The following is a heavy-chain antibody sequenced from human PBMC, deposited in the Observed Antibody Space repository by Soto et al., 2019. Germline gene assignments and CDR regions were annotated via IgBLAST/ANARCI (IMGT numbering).Heavy chain of an antibody. J-gene: IGHJ4*02. V-gene: IGHV3-23*01. CDR1: GFTFSNYV. CDR2: ISGSGGDT. Sequence: EVQLLESGGGLVQPGGSLSLSCAVSGFTFSNYVMNWVRQAPGKGLEWGSGISGSGGDTYYADSVKGRFTISRDNSKNTLSLQMNSLRADDTAVYYCAKGYYDSPGYLTHLMGDHWGQGTLVTVSS. D-gene: IGHD3-22*01. CDR3: AKGYYDSPGYLTHLMGDH.